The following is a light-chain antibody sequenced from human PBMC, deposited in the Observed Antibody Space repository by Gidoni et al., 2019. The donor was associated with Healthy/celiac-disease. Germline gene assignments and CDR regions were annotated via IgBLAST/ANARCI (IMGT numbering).Light chain of an antibody. J-gene: IGLJ1*01. CDR3: QSYDSSLSAYV. CDR2: GNS. Sequence: QSVLTQPPSVSGAPGQRVTISCTGCRSNIGAGYDVHWYQQLPGTAPKLLIYGNSNRPSGVPDRFSGSKSGTSASLAITGLQAEDEADYYCQSYDSSLSAYVFGTGTKVTVL. V-gene: IGLV1-40*01. CDR1: RSNIGAGYD.